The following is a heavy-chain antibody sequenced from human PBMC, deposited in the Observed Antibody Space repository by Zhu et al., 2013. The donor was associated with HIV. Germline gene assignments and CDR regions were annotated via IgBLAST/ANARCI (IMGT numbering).Heavy chain of an antibody. CDR3: ARVAAIAVAGMFVNYFDY. Sequence: EVQLVESGGGLVQPGGSLRLSCAASGFTFSSYEMNWVRQAPGKGLEWVSYISSSGSTIYYADSVKGRFTISRDNAKNSLYLQMNSLRAEDTAVYYCARVAAIAVAGMFVNYFDYWGQGTLVTVSS. V-gene: IGHV3-48*03. CDR2: ISSSGSTI. CDR1: GFTFSSYE. J-gene: IGHJ4*02. D-gene: IGHD6-19*01.